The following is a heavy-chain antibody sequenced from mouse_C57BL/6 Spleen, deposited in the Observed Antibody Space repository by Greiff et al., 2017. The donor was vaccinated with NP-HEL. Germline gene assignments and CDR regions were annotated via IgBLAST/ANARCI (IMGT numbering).Heavy chain of an antibody. D-gene: IGHD1-1*01. V-gene: IGHV1-55*01. CDR2: IYPGSGST. Sequence: VQLQQSGAELVKPGASVKMSCKASGYTFTSYWITWVKQRPGQGLEWIGDIYPGSGSTNYNEKFKSKATLTVDTSSSTAYMQLSSLTSEDSAVYYCARPHYYGSSPFAYWGQGTLVTVSA. J-gene: IGHJ3*01. CDR1: GYTFTSYW. CDR3: ARPHYYGSSPFAY.